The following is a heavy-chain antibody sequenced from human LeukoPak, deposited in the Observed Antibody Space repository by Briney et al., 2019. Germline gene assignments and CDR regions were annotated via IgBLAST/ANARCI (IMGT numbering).Heavy chain of an antibody. CDR1: GFTFSSCA. CDR3: AKDRCLTTTCYVDY. J-gene: IGHJ4*02. D-gene: IGHD2-2*01. CDR2: ISGSGGST. V-gene: IGHV3-23*01. Sequence: GGSLRLSCAASGFTFSSCAMSWVREAPGKGLEWVSAISGSGGSTYYADSVRGRFTISRDNSKNTLYLQMSSLRADDTAVYYCAKDRCLTTTCYVDYWGQGTLVTVSS.